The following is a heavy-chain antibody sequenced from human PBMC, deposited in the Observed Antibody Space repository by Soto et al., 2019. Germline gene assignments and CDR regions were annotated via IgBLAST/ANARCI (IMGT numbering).Heavy chain of an antibody. D-gene: IGHD2-15*01. V-gene: IGHV5-10-1*01. CDR2: IDPSDSYT. Sequence: GESLKISCKGSGYSFTSYWISWVRQMPGKGLEWMWRIDPSDSYTNYSPSFQGHVTISADKSISTAYLQWSSLKASDTAMYYCAGDPIVVREAATAYWGQGTLVTVSS. CDR1: GYSFTSYW. J-gene: IGHJ4*02. CDR3: AGDPIVVREAATAY.